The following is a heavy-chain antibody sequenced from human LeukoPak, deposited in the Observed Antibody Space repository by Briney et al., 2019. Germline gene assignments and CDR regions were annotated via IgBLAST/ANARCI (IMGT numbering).Heavy chain of an antibody. J-gene: IGHJ5*02. D-gene: IGHD2-21*02. CDR3: AKDNIAYCGGDCSGRFDP. V-gene: IGHV3-9*03. CDR1: GFTFDDYA. CDR2: ISWNSGSI. Sequence: GGSLRLSCAASGFTFDDYAMHWVRQAPGKGLEWVSGISWNSGSIGYADSVKGRFTISRDNAKNSLYLQMNSLRAEDMALYYCAKDNIAYCGGDCSGRFDPWGQGTLVTVSS.